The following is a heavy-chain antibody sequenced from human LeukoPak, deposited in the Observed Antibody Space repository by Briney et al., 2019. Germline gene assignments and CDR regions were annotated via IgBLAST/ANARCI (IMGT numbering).Heavy chain of an antibody. Sequence: GESLKISCKASGYSFTTYWIGWVRPMPGKGLEWMGNIYPDDSDSRYSPSFQGQVTISADPSINTAYLQWSSLKASDTAIYYCARSGSSSGRYEDYWGQGTLVTVSS. CDR3: ARSGSSSGRYEDY. V-gene: IGHV5-51*01. CDR2: IYPDDSDS. J-gene: IGHJ4*02. D-gene: IGHD6-25*01. CDR1: GYSFTTYW.